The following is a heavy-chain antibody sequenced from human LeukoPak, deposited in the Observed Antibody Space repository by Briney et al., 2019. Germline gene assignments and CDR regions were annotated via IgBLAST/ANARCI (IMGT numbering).Heavy chain of an antibody. CDR1: GFTFSSYW. D-gene: IGHD6-13*01. V-gene: IGHV3-7*01. J-gene: IGHJ6*03. Sequence: PGGSLRLSCAASGFTFSSYWMSWVRQAPGKGLEWVANIKQDGSEKYYVDSVKGRFTISRDNAKNSLYLQMNSLRAEDTAVYYCARLGYSSSWYSFDGWNYYYYMDVWGKGTTVTVSS. CDR3: ARLGYSSSWYSFDGWNYYYYMDV. CDR2: IKQDGSEK.